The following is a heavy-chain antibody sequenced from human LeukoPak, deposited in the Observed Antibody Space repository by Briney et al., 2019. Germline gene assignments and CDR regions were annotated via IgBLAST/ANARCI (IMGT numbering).Heavy chain of an antibody. Sequence: ASVKVSCKVSGYTLTELSMHWVRQAPGKGLEWMGGFDPEDGETIYAQRFQGRVTMTEDTSTDTAYMELSSLRSEDTAVYYCALAGAVAGRVTSTRSDYWGQGTLVTVSS. D-gene: IGHD6-19*01. CDR2: FDPEDGET. J-gene: IGHJ4*02. CDR1: GYTLTELS. V-gene: IGHV1-24*01. CDR3: ALAGAVAGRVTSTRSDY.